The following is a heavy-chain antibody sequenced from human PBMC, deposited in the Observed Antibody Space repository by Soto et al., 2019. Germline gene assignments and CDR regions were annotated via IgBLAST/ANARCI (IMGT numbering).Heavy chain of an antibody. V-gene: IGHV3-64*01. J-gene: IGHJ3*02. CDR2: ISSNGGST. CDR3: AREYCSGGSCYRDAFDI. Sequence: GGSLRLSCAASGFTFSSYAMHWVRQAPGKGLEYASAISSNGGSTYYANSVKGRFTISRDNSKNTLYLQMGSLRAEDMAVYYCAREYCSGGSCYRDAFDIWGQGTMVTVSS. D-gene: IGHD2-15*01. CDR1: GFTFSSYA.